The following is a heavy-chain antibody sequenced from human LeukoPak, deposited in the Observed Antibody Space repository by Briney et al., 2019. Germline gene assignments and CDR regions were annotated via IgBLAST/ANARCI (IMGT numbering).Heavy chain of an antibody. CDR3: ARSMVRGYYDMDV. D-gene: IGHD3-10*01. Sequence: PGGSLRLSCAASGXTFNNYGMHWVRQAPGEGLEWVAVIWYDGSNKYYADSVKGRFTISRDNSKNTLYLQMNSLRAEDTAVYYCARSMVRGYYDMDVWGQGTTVTVSS. V-gene: IGHV3-33*01. CDR2: IWYDGSNK. J-gene: IGHJ6*02. CDR1: GXTFNNYG.